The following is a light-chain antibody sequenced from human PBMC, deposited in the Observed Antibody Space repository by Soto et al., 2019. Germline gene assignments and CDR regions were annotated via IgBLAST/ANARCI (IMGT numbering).Light chain of an antibody. Sequence: DIQMTQSPSSLSASVGDRVTITCRASQSISSYLNWYQQKPGKAPKLLMNAASNLQSGVPSRFSGSGSGTDFTLTISSLQPEDFATYYCQQYNSLTFGQGTKVEIK. CDR1: QSISSY. CDR2: AAS. J-gene: IGKJ1*01. V-gene: IGKV1-39*01. CDR3: QQYNSLT.